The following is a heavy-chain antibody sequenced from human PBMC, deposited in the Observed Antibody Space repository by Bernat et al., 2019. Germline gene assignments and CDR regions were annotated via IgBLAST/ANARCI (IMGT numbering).Heavy chain of an antibody. J-gene: IGHJ4*02. CDR3: VRGHFAN. Sequence: EVQLVESGGGLVQPGGSLRLSCAASGFTLSGYDMNWVRQTPEKGLEWISYISGSTGATYYADSVQGRFSISRDNGKNSVFLQMNSLRAEDTALYHCVRGHFANWGQGTLVTVSS. CDR1: GFTLSGYD. CDR2: ISGSTGAT. V-gene: IGHV3-48*01.